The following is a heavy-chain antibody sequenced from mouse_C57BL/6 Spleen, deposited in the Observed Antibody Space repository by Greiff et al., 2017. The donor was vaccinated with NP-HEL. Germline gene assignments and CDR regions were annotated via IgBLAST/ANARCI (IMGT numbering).Heavy chain of an antibody. CDR2: INPNYGTT. CDR1: GYSFTDYN. D-gene: IGHD1-1*01. J-gene: IGHJ4*01. V-gene: IGHV1-39*01. CDR3: ARGGEANPYAMDY. Sequence: SGPELVKPGASVKISCKASGYSFTDYNMNWVKQSTGKSLEWIGVINPNYGTTSYNQKFKGKATLTVDQSSSTAYMQLNSLTSEDSAGDYYARGGEANPYAMDYWGKGTSVTVSS.